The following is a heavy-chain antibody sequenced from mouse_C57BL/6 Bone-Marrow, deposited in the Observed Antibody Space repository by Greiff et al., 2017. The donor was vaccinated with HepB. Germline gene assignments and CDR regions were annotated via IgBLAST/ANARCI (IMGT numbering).Heavy chain of an antibody. J-gene: IGHJ3*01. Sequence: VQLQQPGTELVKPGASVKLSCKASGYTFTSYWMHWVKQRPGQGLEWIGNINPSNGGTNYNEKFKSKATLTVDKSSSTADMQRSSLPSEDSAVYYCARPLIYYYSSSYSAAWFAYWGQGTLVTVSA. CDR3: ARPLIYYYSSSYSAAWFAY. CDR1: GYTFTSYW. V-gene: IGHV1-53*01. CDR2: INPSNGGT. D-gene: IGHD1-1*01.